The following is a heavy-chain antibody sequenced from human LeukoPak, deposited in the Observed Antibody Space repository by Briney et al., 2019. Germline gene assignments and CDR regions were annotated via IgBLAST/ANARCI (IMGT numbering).Heavy chain of an antibody. J-gene: IGHJ6*02. CDR1: GGSFSGYY. CDR3: ARVASKGGMDV. D-gene: IGHD5/OR15-5a*01. CDR2: MHYSGRT. Sequence: SETLSLTCAVYGGSFSGYYWSWIRQPPGKGLEWIGHMHYSGRTNHSPSLKSRLTISIDKSNNQFSLKLTSVTAADTAIYYCARVASKGGMDVWGQGTTVTVSS. V-gene: IGHV4-59*01.